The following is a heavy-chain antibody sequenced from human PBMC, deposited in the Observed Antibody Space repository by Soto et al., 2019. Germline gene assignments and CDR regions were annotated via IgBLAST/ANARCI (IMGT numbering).Heavy chain of an antibody. J-gene: IGHJ4*02. Sequence: QVQLVESGGGVVQPGRSLRLSCAASGFTFSSYGMHWVRQAPGKGLEWVAVIRYDGTNKYYAESVKGRFTISRDNSKNTLYLQMSSLSLDDTAVYYCARGIIAVPGRDYFDYWGQGTLVTVSS. CDR1: GFTFSSYG. D-gene: IGHD2-2*01. CDR2: IRYDGTNK. CDR3: ARGIIAVPGRDYFDY. V-gene: IGHV3-33*01.